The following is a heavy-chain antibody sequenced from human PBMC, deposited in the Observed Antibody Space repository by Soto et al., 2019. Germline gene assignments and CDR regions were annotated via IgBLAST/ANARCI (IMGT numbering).Heavy chain of an antibody. CDR2: ISAYNGNT. Sequence: ASVKVSCKASGYTFTSYGISWVRQAPGQGLEWMGWISAYNGNTNYAQKLQGRVTMTTDTSTSTAYMELRGLRSDDTAVYYCARGASLFSSSSGFRYYYYGMDVWGQGTTVTVSS. D-gene: IGHD6-6*01. CDR1: GYTFTSYG. J-gene: IGHJ6*02. CDR3: ARGASLFSSSSGFRYYYYGMDV. V-gene: IGHV1-18*01.